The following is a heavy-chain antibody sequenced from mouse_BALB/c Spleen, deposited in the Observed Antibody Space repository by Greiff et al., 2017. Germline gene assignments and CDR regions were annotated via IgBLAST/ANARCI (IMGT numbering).Heavy chain of an antibody. CDR3: ARGYFDY. V-gene: IGHV5-4*02. CDR1: GFTFSDYY. CDR2: ISDGGSYT. Sequence: EVNVVESGGGLVKPGGSLKLSCAASGFTFSDYYMYWVRQTPEKRLEWVATISDGGSYTYYPDSVKGRFTISRDNAKNNLYLQMSSLKSEDTAMYYCARGYFDYWGQGTTLTVSS. J-gene: IGHJ2*01.